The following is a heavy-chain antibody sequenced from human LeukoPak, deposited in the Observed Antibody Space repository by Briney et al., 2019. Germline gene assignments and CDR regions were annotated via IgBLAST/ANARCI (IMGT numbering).Heavy chain of an antibody. CDR3: ARVDPDSSSTLEVFDY. Sequence: SETLSLTCTVSGGSISSGGYYWSWIQQPPGKGLEWIGYIYYSGGTNYNPSLKSRVTISVDTSKNQFSLKLSSVTAADTAVYYCARVDPDSSSTLEVFDYWGQGTLVTVSS. CDR2: IYYSGGT. V-gene: IGHV4-61*08. CDR1: GGSISSGGYY. J-gene: IGHJ4*02. D-gene: IGHD6-6*01.